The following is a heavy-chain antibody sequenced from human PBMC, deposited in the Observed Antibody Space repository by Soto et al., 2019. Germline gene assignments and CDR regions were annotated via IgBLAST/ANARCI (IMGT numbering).Heavy chain of an antibody. Sequence: QVQLVESGGGLVKPGGCLRLSCAASGFTFSDYYMSWIRQAPGKGQEWVSYISSSGSDTNYADSVKGRFTVSRDNAKNSLYLQMNSLRAEDTAVYYCATSLRGYSGYSGYWGQGTLVTVSS. V-gene: IGHV3-11*05. D-gene: IGHD5-12*01. CDR3: ATSLRGYSGYSGY. CDR2: ISSSGSDT. CDR1: GFTFSDYY. J-gene: IGHJ4*02.